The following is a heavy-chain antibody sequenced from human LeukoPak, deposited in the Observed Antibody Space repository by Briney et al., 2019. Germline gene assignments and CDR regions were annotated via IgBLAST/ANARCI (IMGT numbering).Heavy chain of an antibody. V-gene: IGHV1-18*01. J-gene: IGHJ5*02. CDR3: ARDGPHYYYGSGSHNWFDP. CDR1: GYAFTSYG. Sequence: ASVKVSCKASGYAFTSYGISWVRQAPGQGLEWMGWISAYNGNTNYAQKLQGRVTMTTDTSTSTAYMELRSLRSDDTAVYYCARDGPHYYYGSGSHNWFDPWGQGTLVTVSS. D-gene: IGHD3-10*01. CDR2: ISAYNGNT.